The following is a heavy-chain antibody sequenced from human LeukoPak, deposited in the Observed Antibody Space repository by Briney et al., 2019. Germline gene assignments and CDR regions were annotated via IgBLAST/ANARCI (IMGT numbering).Heavy chain of an antibody. CDR1: GFTFSSYW. V-gene: IGHV3-7*01. D-gene: IGHD3-9*01. CDR2: IKQDGSEK. J-gene: IGHJ6*03. Sequence: PGGSLRLSCAASGFTFSSYWMSWVRQAPGKGLEWVANIKQDGSEKYYVDSVKGRFTISRDNAKNSLYLQMNSLRAEDTAVYYCAREIAHQYYDILTGYSHRPYYYYMDVWGKGTTVTISS. CDR3: AREIAHQYYDILTGYSHRPYYYYMDV.